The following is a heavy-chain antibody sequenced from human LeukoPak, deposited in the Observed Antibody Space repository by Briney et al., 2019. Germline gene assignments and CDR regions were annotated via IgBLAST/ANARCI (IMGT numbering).Heavy chain of an antibody. CDR2: INHSGST. CDR1: GGSFSGYY. V-gene: IGHV4-34*01. J-gene: IGHJ4*02. Sequence: SETLSLTCAVYGGSFSGYYWSWIRQLPGKGLEWIGEINHSGSTNYNPSLKSRVTISVDTSKNQFSLKLSSVTAADTAVYYCARALSSGWYLGYWGQGTLVTVSS. CDR3: ARALSSGWYLGY. D-gene: IGHD6-19*01.